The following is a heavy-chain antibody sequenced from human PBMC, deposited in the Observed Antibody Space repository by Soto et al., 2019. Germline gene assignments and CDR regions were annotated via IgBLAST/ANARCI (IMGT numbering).Heavy chain of an antibody. CDR2: ISWTSGPI. CDR1: GFTFDDYA. J-gene: IGHJ4*02. D-gene: IGHD3-16*01. V-gene: IGHV3-9*01. Sequence: GGSLRLSCAASGFTFDDYAMHWVRQAPGKGLEWVSGISWTSGPIGYADSVKGRFTISRDNANNSLYLQMNSLRAEDTALYFCAKDPQRGEGAFDSWGQGTLVTVSS. CDR3: AKDPQRGEGAFDS.